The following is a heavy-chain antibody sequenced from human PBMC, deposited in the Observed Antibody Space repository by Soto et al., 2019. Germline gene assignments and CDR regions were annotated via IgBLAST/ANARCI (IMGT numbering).Heavy chain of an antibody. Sequence: EVQLVESGGGLVQPGGSLRLSCAASGFTLSSNWMHWVRQAPGKGLLWVSLINTDGSSTSYADSVKGRFTISRDNTKNTLYLQMNSLRAEDTAVYYCARDLPGGWGQGTMVTVSS. V-gene: IGHV3-74*01. CDR2: INTDGSST. CDR1: GFTLSSNW. CDR3: ARDLPGG. J-gene: IGHJ3*01.